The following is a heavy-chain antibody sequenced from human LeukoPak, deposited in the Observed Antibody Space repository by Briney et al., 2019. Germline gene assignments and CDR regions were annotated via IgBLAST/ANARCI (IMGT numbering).Heavy chain of an antibody. CDR2: INPNSGGP. V-gene: IGHV1-2*06. Sequence: APVKVSCKTSGYSFTCYYIHWVRQAPGQGLEWMGRINPNSGGPNYGQKFQGTVTMTRDTSISTAYLELSNLRSDDTAAYYCVRGYSYGFYFDYWGQGSLVTVSS. CDR3: VRGYSYGFYFDY. J-gene: IGHJ4*02. CDR1: GYSFTCYY. D-gene: IGHD5-18*01.